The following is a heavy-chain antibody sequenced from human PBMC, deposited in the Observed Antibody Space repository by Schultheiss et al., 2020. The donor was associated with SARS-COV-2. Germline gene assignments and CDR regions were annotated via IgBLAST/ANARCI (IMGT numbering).Heavy chain of an antibody. CDR2: IYYSGST. J-gene: IGHJ5*02. Sequence: SETLSLTCAVSGYSISSGYYWGWIRQPPGKGLEWIGSIYYSGSTYYNPSLKSRVTISVDTSKNQFSLKLSSVTAADTAVYYCGSCIAAAGTSWFDPWGQGTLVTVSS. V-gene: IGHV4-38-2*01. CDR1: GYSISSGYY. D-gene: IGHD6-13*01. CDR3: GSCIAAAGTSWFDP.